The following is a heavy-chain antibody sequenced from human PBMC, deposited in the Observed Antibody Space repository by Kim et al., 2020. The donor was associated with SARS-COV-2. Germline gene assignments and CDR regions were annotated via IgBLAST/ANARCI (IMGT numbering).Heavy chain of an antibody. CDR3: AKDRERQNYYGMDV. J-gene: IGHJ6*02. D-gene: IGHD1-1*01. V-gene: IGHV3-23*01. Sequence: ADSGKGRFTISRDNSKNTLYLQMNSLRAEDMAVYYCAKDRERQNYYGMDVWGQGTTVTVSS.